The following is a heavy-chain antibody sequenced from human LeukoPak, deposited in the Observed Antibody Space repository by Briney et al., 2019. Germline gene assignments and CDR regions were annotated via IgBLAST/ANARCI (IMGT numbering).Heavy chain of an antibody. J-gene: IGHJ4*02. Sequence: SETLSLTCSVHGSSFTGYYWSWIRQPPGKGLEWIGERNHRGSSYFNPSFESRVTISLDMSRKQFPPNLTSVTAADTAFYYCARGSGSYSGAAHYWGQGTLVTVSS. CDR3: ARGSGSYSGAAHY. D-gene: IGHD6-19*01. V-gene: IGHV4-34*01. CDR1: GSSFTGYY. CDR2: RNHRGSS.